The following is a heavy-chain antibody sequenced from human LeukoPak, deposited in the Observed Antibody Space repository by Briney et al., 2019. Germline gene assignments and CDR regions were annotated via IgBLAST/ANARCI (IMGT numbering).Heavy chain of an antibody. V-gene: IGHV3-21*01. D-gene: IGHD1-26*01. CDR1: GYTFSSHG. CDR3: ARVASRDSGSYFDGMDV. CDR2: INGAGDNT. Sequence: PGGSLRLSCAASGYTFSSHGLTWVRQAPGKGLEWVSTINGAGDNTYYAETVKGRFTISRDNAKNSLYLQMNSLRAEDTAVYYCARVASRDSGSYFDGMDVWGQGTTVTVSS. J-gene: IGHJ6*02.